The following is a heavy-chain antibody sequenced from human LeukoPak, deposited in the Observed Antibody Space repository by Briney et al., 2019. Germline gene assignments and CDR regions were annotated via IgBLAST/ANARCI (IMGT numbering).Heavy chain of an antibody. J-gene: IGHJ2*01. D-gene: IGHD1-26*01. CDR1: GFTFNSYA. CDR2: ISYDGTKK. CDR3: ARSPYLGSGYFDL. V-gene: IGHV3-30*01. Sequence: PGGSLRLSCAASGFTFNSYAMHWVRQAPGKGLERVALISYDGTKKYFVDSVKGRFTISRDNSMKTLDLQMNTLSADDTAIYYCARSPYLGSGYFDLWGRAPWSPSPQ.